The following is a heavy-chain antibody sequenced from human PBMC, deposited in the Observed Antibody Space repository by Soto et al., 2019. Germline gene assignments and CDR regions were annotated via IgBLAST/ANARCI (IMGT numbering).Heavy chain of an antibody. CDR3: ARARATVTTERALGY. Sequence: QVQLVQSGAEVKKPGASVKVSCKASGYTFYSYDITWVRQAPGQGLEWMGTTSIYNGNTNFAQNLQGRVTMTIDKATATAYMELNSLTSDDPAVYYCARARATVTTERALGYWGQGTLVTVSS. CDR1: GYTFYSYD. CDR2: TSIYNGNT. D-gene: IGHD4-17*01. J-gene: IGHJ4*02. V-gene: IGHV1-18*01.